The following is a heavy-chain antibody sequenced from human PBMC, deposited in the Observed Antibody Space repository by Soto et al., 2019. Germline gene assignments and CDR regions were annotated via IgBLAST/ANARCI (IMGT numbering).Heavy chain of an antibody. V-gene: IGHV1-3*01. J-gene: IGHJ3*02. CDR2: INAGNGNT. CDR3: ARDLPNTYYDPIFDAFDI. CDR1: GYTFTSYS. D-gene: IGHD3-22*01. Sequence: ASVKVSCKASGYTFTSYSMHWVGQAPGQRLEWMGWINAGNGNTKYSQKFQGRVTITRDTSASTAYMELSSLRSEDTAVYYCARDLPNTYYDPIFDAFDICGQGTMDTVS.